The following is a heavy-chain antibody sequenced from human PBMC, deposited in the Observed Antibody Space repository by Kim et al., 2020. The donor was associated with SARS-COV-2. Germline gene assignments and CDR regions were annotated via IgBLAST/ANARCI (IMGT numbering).Heavy chain of an antibody. D-gene: IGHD3-10*01. J-gene: IGHJ5*02. Sequence: KRRVTISVDTSKNQFSLKLSSVTAADTAVYYCARGRRITMVRGVIGWFDPWGQGTLVTVSS. V-gene: IGHV4-34*01. CDR3: ARGRRITMVRGVIGWFDP.